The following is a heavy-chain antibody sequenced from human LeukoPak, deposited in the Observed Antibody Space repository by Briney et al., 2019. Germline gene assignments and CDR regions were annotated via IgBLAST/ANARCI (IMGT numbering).Heavy chain of an antibody. Sequence: GESLRLSCEASQFTFSSYWMHWVRQAPGKGLVWVSRIDGDGSRTSYADSVKGRFTISRDNAKNTLYLQINSLGAEDTAVYYCVRESEQHDSTGSYYRYFDSWGQGTLVAVSS. D-gene: IGHD3-22*01. J-gene: IGHJ4*02. V-gene: IGHV3-74*01. CDR2: IDGDGSRT. CDR3: VRESEQHDSTGSYYRYFDS. CDR1: QFTFSSYW.